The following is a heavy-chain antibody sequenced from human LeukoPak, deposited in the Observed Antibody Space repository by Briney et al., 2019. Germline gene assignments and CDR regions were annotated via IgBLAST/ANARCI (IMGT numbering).Heavy chain of an antibody. CDR2: ISYDGSNK. V-gene: IGHV3-30*18. J-gene: IGHJ4*02. CDR1: GFTFSSYS. D-gene: IGHD3-9*01. Sequence: GGSLRLSCAASGFTFSSYSMNWVRQAPGKGLEWVAVISYDGSNKYYADSVKGRFTISRDNSKNTLYLQMNSLRAEDTAVYYCAKLGFVLRYFDWLWGGAIDYWGQGTLVTVSS. CDR3: AKLGFVLRYFDWLWGGAIDY.